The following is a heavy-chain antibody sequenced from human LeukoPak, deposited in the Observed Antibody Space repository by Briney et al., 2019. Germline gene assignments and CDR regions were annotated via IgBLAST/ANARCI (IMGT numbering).Heavy chain of an antibody. V-gene: IGHV3-23*01. Sequence: GFLRLSCAASGFTISSDALTWVRLGPGRRLEWVSAISGSKTYYAESVKGRFTTSRDDSNNMLYLQMTSLRAEDTAVYYCVKRRSRNTGPFDYWGQGTLVTVSP. D-gene: IGHD1/OR15-1a*01. CDR2: ISGSKT. J-gene: IGHJ4*02. CDR3: VKRRSRNTGPFDY. CDR1: GFTISSDA.